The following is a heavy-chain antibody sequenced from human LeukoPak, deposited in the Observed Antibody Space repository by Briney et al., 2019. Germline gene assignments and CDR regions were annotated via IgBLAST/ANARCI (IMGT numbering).Heavy chain of an antibody. CDR3: ARDNRFGGLAFDI. CDR1: GGSISGYY. J-gene: IGHJ3*02. D-gene: IGHD3-16*01. CDR2: IYTSGST. Sequence: SETLSLTCTVSGGSISGYYWSWIRQPAGKGLEWIGRIYTSGSTNYNPSLKSRVTMSVDTSKNQFSLKLSSVTAADTAVYYCARDNRFGGLAFDIWGQGTMVTVSS. V-gene: IGHV4-4*07.